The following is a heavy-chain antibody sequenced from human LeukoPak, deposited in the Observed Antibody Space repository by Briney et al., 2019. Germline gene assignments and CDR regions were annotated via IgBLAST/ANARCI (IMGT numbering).Heavy chain of an antibody. V-gene: IGHV4-38-2*02. CDR2: IYHAGST. J-gene: IGHJ5*02. CDR3: ASSYYYGSGSYGNWFDP. CDR1: GYSISSGYY. Sequence: SETLSLTCTVSGYSISSGYYWGWIRQSPGKGLEWIGSIYHAGSTFHNPSLKSRVTISVDKSKNQFSLKLSSVTAADTAVYYCASSYYYGSGSYGNWFDPWGQGTLVTVSS. D-gene: IGHD3-10*01.